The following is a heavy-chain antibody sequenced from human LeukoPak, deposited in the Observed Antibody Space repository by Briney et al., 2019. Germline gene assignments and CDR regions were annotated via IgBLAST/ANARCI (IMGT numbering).Heavy chain of an antibody. CDR2: IRYDGSNK. D-gene: IGHD3-10*01. CDR3: AKGPLWFGELFSAFDI. CDR1: GFTFSRDG. Sequence: GGSLRLSCAASGFTFSRDGMHWVRQAPGKGLEWVAFIRYDGSNKYYADSVKGRFTISRDNSKNTLYLQMNSLRAEDTAVYYCAKGPLWFGELFSAFDIWGQGTMVTVSS. V-gene: IGHV3-30*02. J-gene: IGHJ3*02.